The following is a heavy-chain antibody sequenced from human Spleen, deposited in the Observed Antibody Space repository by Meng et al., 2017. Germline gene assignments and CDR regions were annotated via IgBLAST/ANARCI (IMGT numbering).Heavy chain of an antibody. Sequence: QVQPKTAGPEVNKPGAKVKASCKASGYTFAADWIQWVRQAPGQGLEWMGRIDPKSDNTQYAQKFQGRVTMTRDTSISTAYMELSSLRSEDTAVYYCARNIAETGDFGYWGQGTLVTVSS. D-gene: IGHD1-1*01. CDR2: IDPKSDNT. J-gene: IGHJ4*02. CDR1: GYTFAADW. V-gene: IGHV1-2*06. CDR3: ARNIAETGDFGY.